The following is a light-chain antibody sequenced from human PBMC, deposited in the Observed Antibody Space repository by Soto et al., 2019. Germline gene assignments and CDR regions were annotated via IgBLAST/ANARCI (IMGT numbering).Light chain of an antibody. J-gene: IGLJ2*01. CDR2: DVS. Sequence: QSALTQPASVSGPPGQSITISCTGTSSDVGFYNYVSWYQQHPGIAPKLMIYDVSHRPSGVSNRFSGSKSGNTASLTISGLQAEDEADYYCSSYTSSRTVVFGGGTQLTV. V-gene: IGLV2-14*01. CDR1: SSDVGFYNY. CDR3: SSYTSSRTVV.